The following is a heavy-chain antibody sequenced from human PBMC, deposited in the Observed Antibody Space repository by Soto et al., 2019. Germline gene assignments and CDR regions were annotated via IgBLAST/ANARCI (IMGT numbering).Heavy chain of an antibody. V-gene: IGHV3-49*03. CDR2: IRSKAYGGTT. CDR3: TRLLEPLSTHPDY. CDR1: GFTFGDYA. J-gene: IGHJ4*02. D-gene: IGHD1-26*01. Sequence: GGPLRLSCTASGFTFGDYAMSWFRQAPGKGLEWVGFIRSKAYGGTTEYAASVKGRFTISRDDSKSIAYLQMNSLKTEDTAVYYCTRLLEPLSTHPDYWGQGTLVTVSS.